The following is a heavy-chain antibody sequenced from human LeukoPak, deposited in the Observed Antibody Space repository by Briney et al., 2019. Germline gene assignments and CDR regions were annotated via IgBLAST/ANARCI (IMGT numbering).Heavy chain of an antibody. CDR1: GFTLSTYW. CDR3: ARGRFLLSAFNI. J-gene: IGHJ3*02. Sequence: GGSLRLSCTASGFTLSTYWMHWVRQAPGKGLVWVSRINSDASTTTYANSVKGRFPISRDNAKNTLYLQLNSLRAEDTAVYYCARGRFLLSAFNIWGQGTMVTVSS. V-gene: IGHV3-74*01. CDR2: INSDASTT. D-gene: IGHD2/OR15-2a*01.